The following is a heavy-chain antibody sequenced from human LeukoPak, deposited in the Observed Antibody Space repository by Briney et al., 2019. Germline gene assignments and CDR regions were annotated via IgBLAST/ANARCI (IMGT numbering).Heavy chain of an antibody. D-gene: IGHD3-9*01. CDR2: INPNSGGT. Sequence: ASVKVSCKASGGTLSSYTITWVRQAPGQGLEWMGWINPNSGGTNYAQKFQGRVTMTRDTSITTAYMEMSRQRSDDTALYYCARSPHILTGENFDYWGQGTLVTVSS. CDR1: GGTLSSYT. V-gene: IGHV1-2*02. CDR3: ARSPHILTGENFDY. J-gene: IGHJ4*02.